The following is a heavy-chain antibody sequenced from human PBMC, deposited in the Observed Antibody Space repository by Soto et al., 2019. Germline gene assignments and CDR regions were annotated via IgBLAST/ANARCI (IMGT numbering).Heavy chain of an antibody. CDR2: VSGSGNTP. CDR3: AKAPNWNHESGYFDC. D-gene: IGHD1-1*01. J-gene: IGHJ4*02. Sequence: EVQLLESGGGLVQPGGSLRLSCAASGFTFSNYAMTWVRQAPGRGLEWVSGVSGSGNTPYYADSVKGRFTISRDNSKNTLYLQMDSLRADDTGVYFCAKAPNWNHESGYFDCWGQGTLVTVSS. CDR1: GFTFSNYA. V-gene: IGHV3-23*01.